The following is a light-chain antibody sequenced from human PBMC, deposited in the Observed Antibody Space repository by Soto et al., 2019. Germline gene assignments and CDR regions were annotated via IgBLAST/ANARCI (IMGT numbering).Light chain of an antibody. CDR1: SSDVGTYNS. J-gene: IGLJ2*01. CDR2: DVN. V-gene: IGLV2-11*01. CDR3: SSYAGNYTLD. Sequence: QSALTQPRSVSGSPGQSVTISCTGTSSDVGTYNSVSWYQQHSGKAPKLMIYDVNKRPSGVPDRFSGSMSGNTASLTISGLQADDEADYHCSSYAGNYTLDFGGGTKLTVL.